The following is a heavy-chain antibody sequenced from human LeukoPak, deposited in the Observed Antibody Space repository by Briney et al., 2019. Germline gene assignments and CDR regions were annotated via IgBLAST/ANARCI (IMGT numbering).Heavy chain of an antibody. CDR3: ARPRVPDC. J-gene: IGHJ4*02. Sequence: PGGSLRLSCAASGFTFSTPWMSWVRQAPGKGLEWVANINHDASETNYVDSVKGRFTISRDNAKNSLYLQMNSLRAEDTAVFYCARPRVPDCWGQGTLVTVSS. CDR1: GFTFSTPW. CDR2: INHDASET. V-gene: IGHV3-7*01.